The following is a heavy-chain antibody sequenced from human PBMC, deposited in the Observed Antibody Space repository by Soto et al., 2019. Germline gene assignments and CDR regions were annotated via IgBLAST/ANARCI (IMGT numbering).Heavy chain of an antibody. CDR3: ARALYQIDAFDI. CDR2: IGTAGDT. CDR1: GFTFSSYD. Sequence: GESLKISCAASGFTFSSYDMHWVRQATGKGLEWVSAIGTAGDTYYPGSVKGRFTISRENAKNSLYLQMNSLRAGDTAVYYCARALYQIDAFDIWGQGTMVTVSS. J-gene: IGHJ3*02. V-gene: IGHV3-13*01. D-gene: IGHD2-2*01.